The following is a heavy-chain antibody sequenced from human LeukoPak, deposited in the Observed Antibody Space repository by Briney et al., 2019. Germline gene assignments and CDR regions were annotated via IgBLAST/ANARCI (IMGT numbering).Heavy chain of an antibody. D-gene: IGHD4-17*01. CDR1: GLTFSSYG. J-gene: IGHJ6*03. V-gene: IGHV3-30*02. Sequence: PGGSLRLSCAASGLTFSSYGMHWVRQAPGKGLEWVAFIRYDGSNKYYADSVKDRFTISRDNSKNTLYLQMNSLRAEDTAVYYCAKDKNDYGDYYYMDVWGKGTTVTVSS. CDR3: AKDKNDYGDYYYMDV. CDR2: IRYDGSNK.